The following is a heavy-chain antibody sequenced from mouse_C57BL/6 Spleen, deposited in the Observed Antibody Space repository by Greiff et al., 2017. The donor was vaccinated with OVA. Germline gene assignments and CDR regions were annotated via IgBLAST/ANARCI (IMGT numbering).Heavy chain of an antibody. CDR1: GFSFNTYA. V-gene: IGHV10-1*01. CDR2: IRSKSNNYAT. CDR3: VGGWDYFDY. J-gene: IGHJ2*01. Sequence: EVMLVESGGGLVQPKGSLKLSCAASGFSFNTYAMNWVRQAPGKGLEWVARIRSKSNNYATYYADSVKDRFTISRDDSESMLYLQMNNLKTEDTAMYYCVGGWDYFDYWGQGTTLTVSS. D-gene: IGHD2-3*01.